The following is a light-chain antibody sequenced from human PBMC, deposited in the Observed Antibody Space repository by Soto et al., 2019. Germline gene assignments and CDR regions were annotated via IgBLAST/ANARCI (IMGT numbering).Light chain of an antibody. CDR2: DVR. CDR1: SSDIGAYNY. Sequence: SALTQPASVSGSPGQSITISCTGTSSDIGAYNYVSWYQQHPGKVPKLMVYDVRNRPSGVSDRFSGAKSGNTASLTISGLQAEDQADYYCSSYTSRDTWVFGGGTKLTVL. J-gene: IGLJ3*02. CDR3: SSYTSRDTWV. V-gene: IGLV2-14*01.